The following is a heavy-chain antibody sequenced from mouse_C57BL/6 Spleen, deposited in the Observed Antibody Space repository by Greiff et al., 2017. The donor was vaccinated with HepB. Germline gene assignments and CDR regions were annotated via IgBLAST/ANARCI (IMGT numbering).Heavy chain of an antibody. CDR3: ARGGYDDFSRRFAY. J-gene: IGHJ3*01. CDR1: GYTFTSYW. D-gene: IGHD2-2*01. Sequence: QVQLQQPGAELVMPGASVKLSCKASGYTFTSYWMHWVKQRPGQGLEWIGEIDPSDSYTNYNQKFKGKSTLTVDKSSSTAYMQLSSLTSEDSAVYYCARGGYDDFSRRFAYWGQGTLVTVSA. CDR2: IDPSDSYT. V-gene: IGHV1-69*01.